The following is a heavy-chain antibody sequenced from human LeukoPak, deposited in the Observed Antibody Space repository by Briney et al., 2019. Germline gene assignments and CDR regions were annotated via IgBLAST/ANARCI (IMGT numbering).Heavy chain of an antibody. CDR2: INPNSGGT. V-gene: IGHV1-2*02. CDR1: GYIFTGYY. CDR3: ARSDYYYYYMDV. J-gene: IGHJ6*03. Sequence: GASVTVSCKASGYIFTGYYMHWVRQAPGQGLEWMGWINPNSGGTNNAQKFQGRVTMTRDTSISTAYMELSRLRSDDTAVYYCARSDYYYYYMDVWGKGTTVTVSS.